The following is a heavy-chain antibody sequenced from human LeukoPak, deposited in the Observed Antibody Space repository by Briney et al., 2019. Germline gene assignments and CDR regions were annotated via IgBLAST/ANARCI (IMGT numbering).Heavy chain of an antibody. D-gene: IGHD6-19*01. V-gene: IGHV3-11*01. Sequence: GGSLRLSCAASGFTFSDYYMSWIRQAPGKGLEGVSYISSSGSTIYYADSVKGGFTISRDNAKNSLYLQMNSLRAEDTAVYYCARAVADPYNWLDPWGQGTLVTVSS. CDR2: ISSSGSTI. CDR3: ARAVADPYNWLDP. J-gene: IGHJ5*02. CDR1: GFTFSDYY.